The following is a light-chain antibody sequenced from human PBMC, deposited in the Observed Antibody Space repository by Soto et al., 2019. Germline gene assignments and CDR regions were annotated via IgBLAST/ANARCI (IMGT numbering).Light chain of an antibody. CDR1: QDINKW. V-gene: IGKV1-12*01. J-gene: IGKJ4*01. CDR2: SAS. Sequence: DIQLTQSPSSVSASVGDRATITCRASQDINKWLAWYQQKPGTAPKLLIYSASSLYTGVPSRFSGSGSGTDFTLTISSLEPEDFAVYYCQQHANWPLTFGGGTKVDI. CDR3: QQHANWPLT.